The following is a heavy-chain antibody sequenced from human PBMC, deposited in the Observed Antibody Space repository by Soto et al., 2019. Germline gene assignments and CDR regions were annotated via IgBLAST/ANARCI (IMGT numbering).Heavy chain of an antibody. D-gene: IGHD6-19*01. V-gene: IGHV4-34*01. J-gene: IGHJ6*02. CDR3: AREKYSSGWYGKGYYYGMDV. CDR1: GGSFSGYY. CDR2: INHSGST. Sequence: SETLSLTCAVYGGSFSGYYWRWIRQPPGKXLEWIGEINHSGSTNYNPSLKSRVTISVDTSKNQFSLKLSSVTAADTAVYYCAREKYSSGWYGKGYYYGMDVWGQGTTVTVSS.